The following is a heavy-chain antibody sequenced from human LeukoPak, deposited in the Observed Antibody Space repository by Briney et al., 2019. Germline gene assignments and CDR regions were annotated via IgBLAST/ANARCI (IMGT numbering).Heavy chain of an antibody. Sequence: PGGSLRLSCAASGFTFSSYAMHWVRQAPGKGLEWVAVISYDGSNKYYADSVKGRFTISRDNSKNTLYLQMNSLRAEDTAVYYCAKVSYQLLLALGYWGQGTLVTVSS. J-gene: IGHJ4*02. V-gene: IGHV3-30-3*01. CDR3: AKVSYQLLLALGY. CDR2: ISYDGSNK. D-gene: IGHD2-2*01. CDR1: GFTFSSYA.